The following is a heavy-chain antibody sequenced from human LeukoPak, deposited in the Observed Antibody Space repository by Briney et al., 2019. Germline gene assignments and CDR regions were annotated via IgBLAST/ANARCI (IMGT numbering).Heavy chain of an antibody. CDR3: AKTQQWLATGGWYWFDS. V-gene: IGHV3-64*01. Sequence: GGSLRLSCAASGFTFSDYAMHWVRQAPGKGLEYVSSISNNGSSTYYANSVKGRFTISRDNSKSTLFLQMGSMRDENIAVYYGAKTQQWLATGGWYWFDSWGEGTLVTVSS. CDR1: GFTFSDYA. D-gene: IGHD6-19*01. J-gene: IGHJ5*01. CDR2: ISNNGSST.